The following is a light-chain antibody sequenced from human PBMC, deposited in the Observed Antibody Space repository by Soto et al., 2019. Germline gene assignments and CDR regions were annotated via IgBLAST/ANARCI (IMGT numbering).Light chain of an antibody. CDR1: QSIISW. CDR3: QQYYSYSTWT. V-gene: IGKV1-5*03. J-gene: IGKJ1*01. CDR2: KAS. Sequence: DIQVTQSPSTLYASVGDIVTFTCRASQSIISWLAWYQQRPGKAPKLLIYKASSLERGVPSRFSGSGSGTEFTLTISSLQPDDFATYYCQQYYSYSTWTFGQGTKVDIK.